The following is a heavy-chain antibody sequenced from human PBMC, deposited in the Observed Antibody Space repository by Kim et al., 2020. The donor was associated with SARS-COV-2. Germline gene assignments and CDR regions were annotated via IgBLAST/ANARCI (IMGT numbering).Heavy chain of an antibody. V-gene: IGHV1-46*01. CDR1: GYIFTNYN. CDR3: ARGGAGLSY. D-gene: IGHD3-10*01. CDR2: MKPSGGSA. J-gene: IGHJ4*02. Sequence: ASVKVSCKASGYIFTNYNIHWIRQAPGQGLEWLGIMKPSGGSATYGPKFQGRVTMTRDTSTGTVYMELSSLRSEDTAIYYCARGGAGLSYWGQGTPVAVSS.